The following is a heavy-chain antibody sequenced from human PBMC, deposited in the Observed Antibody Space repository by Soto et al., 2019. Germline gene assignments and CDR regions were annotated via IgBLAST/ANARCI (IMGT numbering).Heavy chain of an antibody. CDR3: ARDPPNYYDSSGPI. Sequence: GGSLRLSCAASGFTFSSYSMNWVRQAPGKGLEWVSSISSSSSYIYYADSVKGRFTISRDNAKNSLYLQMNSLRAEDTAVYYCARDPPNYYDSSGPIWGQGTLVTVSS. CDR1: GFTFSSYS. D-gene: IGHD3-22*01. J-gene: IGHJ4*02. V-gene: IGHV3-21*01. CDR2: ISSSSSYI.